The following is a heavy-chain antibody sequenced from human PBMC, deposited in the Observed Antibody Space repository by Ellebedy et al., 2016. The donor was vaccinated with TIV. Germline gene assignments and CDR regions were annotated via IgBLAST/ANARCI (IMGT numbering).Heavy chain of an antibody. Sequence: PGGSLRLSCVASEFTLSCCSMSWVRQAPGKGLEWVASIKHDGGEKYYVDPVKGRFTISRDNAKNSLYLQMSNLRAEDTAVYYCARTISGYYYFDNWGQGTLVTVSS. V-gene: IGHV3-7*01. CDR3: ARTISGYYYFDN. J-gene: IGHJ4*02. CDR2: IKHDGGEK. D-gene: IGHD5-12*01. CDR1: EFTLSCCS.